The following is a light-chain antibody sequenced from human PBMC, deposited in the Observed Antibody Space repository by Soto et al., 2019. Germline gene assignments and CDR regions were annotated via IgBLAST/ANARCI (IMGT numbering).Light chain of an antibody. Sequence: EIVLTQSPGTLSLSPGERATLSCRASQSVSSSDLAWYQQKPGQAPRLLIYGASSRATGIPDRFSGSGSGTDFTLTIRRLEPEDFAVYYCQQYGSSPWTFGQGTKVEIK. CDR1: QSVSSSD. V-gene: IGKV3-20*01. J-gene: IGKJ1*01. CDR2: GAS. CDR3: QQYGSSPWT.